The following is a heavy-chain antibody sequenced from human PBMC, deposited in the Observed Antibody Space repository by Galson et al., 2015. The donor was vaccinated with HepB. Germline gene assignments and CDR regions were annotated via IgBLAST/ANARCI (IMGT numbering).Heavy chain of an antibody. CDR2: IKEDESFK. D-gene: IGHD1-26*01. CDR1: GFIFKNYW. Sequence: SLRLSCAASGFIFKNYWMTWVRQAPGKGLEWVANIKEDESFKNSVDSVKDRFTIFRDNADNSLFLQMDSLTVEDTAVYFCARDIPGGYCDFDLWGQGTLVTVSS. V-gene: IGHV3-7*03. J-gene: IGHJ4*02. CDR3: ARDIPGGYCDFDL.